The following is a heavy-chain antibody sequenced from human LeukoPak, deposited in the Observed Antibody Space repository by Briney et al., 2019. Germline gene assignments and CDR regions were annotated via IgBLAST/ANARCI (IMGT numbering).Heavy chain of an antibody. D-gene: IGHD6-13*01. J-gene: IGHJ4*02. Sequence: SETLSLTCTVSGGSLSSYYWNWIRQPPGKGLEWIGYIYYTGSTNYNPSLKSRVTISVDTSKNQFSLKLSSVTAADTAVYYCARGGGYSSSWSYWGQGTLVTVSS. CDR3: ARGGGYSSSWSY. CDR1: GGSLSSYY. V-gene: IGHV4-59*01. CDR2: IYYTGST.